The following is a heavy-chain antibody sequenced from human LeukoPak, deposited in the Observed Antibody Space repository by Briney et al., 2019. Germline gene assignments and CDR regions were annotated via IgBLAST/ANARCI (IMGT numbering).Heavy chain of an antibody. CDR2: TSSNSANK. V-gene: IGHV3-21*01. CDR1: GFTFISHS. J-gene: IGHJ6*02. CDR3: ARERYGPGNLDLDV. Sequence: GGSLRLSCVRSGFTFISHSMHFVRQAPGKGLEWVASTSSNSANKYQLDSIKGRFTISRDNAKNSLYLQMNSLRSEDTAVYYCARERYGPGNLDLDVWGQGTTVIVSS. D-gene: IGHD3-10*01.